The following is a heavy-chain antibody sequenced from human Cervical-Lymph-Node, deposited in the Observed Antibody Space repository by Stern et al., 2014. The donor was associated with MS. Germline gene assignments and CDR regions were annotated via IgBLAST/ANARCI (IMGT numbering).Heavy chain of an antibody. V-gene: IGHV1-3*01. CDR3: TTNYHY. Sequence: QDQLGQSGPEVKKPGASVKVSCKTSGYTFTNYAIHWVRQAPGQRLEWMGWINPGTGNTMYSQNYQGRVTFTRDTSTTTAYMDLSSLTSEDTSVYYCTTNYHYWGQGTLVTVSS. J-gene: IGHJ4*02. CDR1: GYTFTNYA. D-gene: IGHD1-14*01. CDR2: INPGTGNT.